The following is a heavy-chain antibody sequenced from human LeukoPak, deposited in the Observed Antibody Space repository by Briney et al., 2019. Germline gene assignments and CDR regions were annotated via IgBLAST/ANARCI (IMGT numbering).Heavy chain of an antibody. CDR3: AREVLRFCSSTSCYASWSY. CDR1: GFTFDDYG. V-gene: IGHV3-20*04. Sequence: GGSLRLSCAASGFTFDDYGMSWVRQAPGKGLEWVSGINWNGGSKGYADSVKGRFTISRDNAKNSLYLQMNSLRAEDTALYYCAREVLRFCSSTSCYASWSYWGQGTLVTVSS. D-gene: IGHD2-2*01. CDR2: INWNGGSK. J-gene: IGHJ4*02.